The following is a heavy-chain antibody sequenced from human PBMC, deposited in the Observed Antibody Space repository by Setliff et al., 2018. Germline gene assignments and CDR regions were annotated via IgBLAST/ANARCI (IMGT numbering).Heavy chain of an antibody. V-gene: IGHV1-8*03. J-gene: IGHJ4*02. CDR1: GYTFTRYY. D-gene: IGHD3-22*01. CDR3: ARDTRDRYDTSGHYLSLDS. CDR2: MNPNSGNT. Sequence: GASVKVSCKASGYTFTRYYMYWVRQAPGQGLEWMGWMNPNSGNTGYAQKFQGRVTITRNTSISTAYMELSSLRSEDTAVFYCARDTRDRYDTSGHYLSLDSWGQGTLVTVSS.